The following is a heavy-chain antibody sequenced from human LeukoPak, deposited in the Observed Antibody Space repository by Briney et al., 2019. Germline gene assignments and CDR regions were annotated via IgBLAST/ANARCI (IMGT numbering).Heavy chain of an antibody. CDR2: IRSKAYGGTT. CDR3: ARGPILLWLHNGMDV. V-gene: IGHV3-49*04. J-gene: IGHJ6*02. D-gene: IGHD4-23*01. CDR1: GFIFGDHA. Sequence: PGRSLRLSCTGSGFIFGDHAMDWVRQAPGKGLEWVGFIRSKAYGGTTEYAASVKGRFTISRDDYRGIAYLEMNSLKTEDTAVYYCARGPILLWLHNGMDVWGQGTTVTVSS.